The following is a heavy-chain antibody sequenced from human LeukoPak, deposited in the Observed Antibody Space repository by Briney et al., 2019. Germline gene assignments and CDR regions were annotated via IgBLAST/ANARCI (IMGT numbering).Heavy chain of an antibody. V-gene: IGHV1-69*05. CDR3: ARADLGIAAAGTGYYYMDV. D-gene: IGHD6-13*01. J-gene: IGHJ6*03. CDR2: IIPIFGTA. Sequence: ASVKVSCKASGGTFSSYAISWVRQAPGQGLEWMGGIIPIFGTANYAQKFQGRVTITTDESTSTAYMELSSLRSEDTAVYYCARADLGIAAAGTGYYYMDVWGKGTTVTVSS. CDR1: GGTFSSYA.